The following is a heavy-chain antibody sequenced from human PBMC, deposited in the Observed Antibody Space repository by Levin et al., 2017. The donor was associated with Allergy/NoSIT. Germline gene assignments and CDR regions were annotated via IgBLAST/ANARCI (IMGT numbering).Heavy chain of an antibody. CDR2: IYSGGST. CDR3: ARGQHYDILTGYSDAFDI. V-gene: IGHV3-66*02. D-gene: IGHD3-9*01. Sequence: GESLKISCAASGFTVSSNYMSWVRQAPGKGLEWVSVIYSGGSTYYADSVKGRFTISRDNSKNTLYLQMNSLRAEDTAVYYCARGQHYDILTGYSDAFDIWGQGTMVTVSS. J-gene: IGHJ3*02. CDR1: GFTVSSNY.